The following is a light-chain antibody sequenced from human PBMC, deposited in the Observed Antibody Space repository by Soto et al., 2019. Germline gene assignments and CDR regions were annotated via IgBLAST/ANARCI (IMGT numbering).Light chain of an antibody. CDR1: SGHSSYP. CDR3: QTWGTGILVV. Sequence: QLVLTQSPSASASPGASVTLTCTLSSGHSSYPIAWHQQQPEKGPRYLMKISSDGTHTKGDGIPDRFSGSSSGAERYLTISSLQSEDEADYYCQTWGTGILVVFGGGTKLTVL. J-gene: IGLJ2*01. V-gene: IGLV4-69*01. CDR2: ISSDGTH.